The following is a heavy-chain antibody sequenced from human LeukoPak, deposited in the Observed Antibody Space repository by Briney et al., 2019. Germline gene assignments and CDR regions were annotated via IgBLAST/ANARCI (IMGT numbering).Heavy chain of an antibody. V-gene: IGHV1-18*01. D-gene: IGHD2-15*01. CDR2: ISAYNGNT. J-gene: IGHJ5*02. CDR1: GYTFTSYG. CDR3: ARVGYCSGGSCYGNWFDP. Sequence: ASVNVSCKASGYTFTSYGISWVRQAPGQGLEWMGWISAYNGNTNYAQKLQGRVTMTTDTSTSTAYMELRSLRSDDTAVYYCARVGYCSGGSCYGNWFDPWGQGTLVTVSS.